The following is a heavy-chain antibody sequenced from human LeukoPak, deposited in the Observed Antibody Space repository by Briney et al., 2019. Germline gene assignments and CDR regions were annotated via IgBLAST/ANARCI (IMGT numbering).Heavy chain of an antibody. CDR1: GFTFSSYA. Sequence: PGGSLRLSCAASGFTFSSYAMHWVRQAPGKGLEWVAVISYDGSNKYYADSVKGRFTISRDNSKNTLYLQMNSLRAEDTAVYYCARGERIADRTNWFDPWGQGTLVTVSS. CDR2: ISYDGSNK. CDR3: ARGERIADRTNWFDP. J-gene: IGHJ5*02. D-gene: IGHD6-13*01. V-gene: IGHV3-30*04.